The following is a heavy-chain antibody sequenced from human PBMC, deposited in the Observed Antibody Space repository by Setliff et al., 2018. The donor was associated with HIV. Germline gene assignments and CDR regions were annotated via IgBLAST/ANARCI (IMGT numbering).Heavy chain of an antibody. D-gene: IGHD2-21*02. J-gene: IGHJ5*01. CDR1: GFTFSRHD. Sequence: PGGSLRLSCAASGFTFSRHDMTWVRQAPGKGLEWVSSIKPSGDVTYYAAPVKGRFTISRDDSQNMVYLQMNSLKTEDTAMYYCTPIHNYTYHCPDSWGQGTLVTVSS. CDR3: TPIHNYTYHCPDS. CDR2: IKPSGDVT. V-gene: IGHV3-15*06.